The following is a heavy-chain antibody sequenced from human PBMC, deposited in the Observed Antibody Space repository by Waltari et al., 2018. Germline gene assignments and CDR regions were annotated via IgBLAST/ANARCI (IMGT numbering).Heavy chain of an antibody. J-gene: IGHJ4*02. CDR1: GFNFSNYF. CDR2: INNDGSIG. D-gene: IGHD1-7*01. CDR3: LNYDFDS. Sequence: DVQVVESGGGLVRPGGSLRLSCIGSGFNFSNYFIHWVRQAPGEGPGWGGRINNDGSIGNYADSVKGRFSIPRDNAKSTVYLQMNNLRGEDTALYHCLNYDFDSWGQGTLVTVSS. V-gene: IGHV3-74*01.